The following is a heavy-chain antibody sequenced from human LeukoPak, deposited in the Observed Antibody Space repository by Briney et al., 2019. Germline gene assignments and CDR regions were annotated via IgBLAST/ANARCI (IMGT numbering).Heavy chain of an antibody. CDR1: GFSFSTYN. J-gene: IGHJ6*02. V-gene: IGHV3-21*01. Sequence: GGSLRLSCVASGFSFSTYNMNWVRQAPGQALEWVSSITSSGRKIYYIDSVKGRFTISRDNAKNSLYLQMNSLRAEDTAVYYCARVLRYFDPYGMDVWGQGTTVTVSS. D-gene: IGHD3-9*01. CDR2: ITSSGRKI. CDR3: ARVLRYFDPYGMDV.